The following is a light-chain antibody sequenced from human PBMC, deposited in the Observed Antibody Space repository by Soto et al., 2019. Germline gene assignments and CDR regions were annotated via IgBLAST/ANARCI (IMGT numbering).Light chain of an antibody. Sequence: EIVLTQSPATLSLSPGERATLSCRASQSITNYLAWYQQKLGQAPRLLIYDASNRATGIPARFSGSGSGTDFTLTISSLEPEDFAVYYCQHRGHWPPGATFGGGTKVEI. J-gene: IGKJ4*01. CDR2: DAS. CDR3: QHRGHWPPGAT. CDR1: QSITNY. V-gene: IGKV3-11*01.